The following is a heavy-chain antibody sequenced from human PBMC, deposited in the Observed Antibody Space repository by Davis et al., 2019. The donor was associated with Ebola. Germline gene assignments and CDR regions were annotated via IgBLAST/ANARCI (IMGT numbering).Heavy chain of an antibody. CDR2: IYYSGST. CDR3: ARHGRWLRLWDI. J-gene: IGHJ3*02. V-gene: IGHV4-59*08. CDR1: GGSISSYY. D-gene: IGHD5-24*01. Sequence: MPPETLSLTCTVSGGSISSYYWSWIRQPPGKGLEWIGYIYYSGSTNYNPSLKSRVTISVDTSKNQFSLKLSSVTAADTAVYYCARHGRWLRLWDIWGQGTMVTVSS.